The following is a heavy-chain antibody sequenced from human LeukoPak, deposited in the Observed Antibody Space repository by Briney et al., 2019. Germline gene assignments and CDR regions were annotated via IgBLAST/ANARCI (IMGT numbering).Heavy chain of an antibody. CDR2: INPNSGGT. CDR3: ARDLPSPGISVADDY. D-gene: IGHD6-19*01. V-gene: IGHV1-2*06. J-gene: IGHJ4*02. Sequence: GASVKVSCRASGYTFTGYYKFWLRQAPGQGLEWMGRINPNSGGTNCAQKFQGRVTMTRDTSITTAYMELSSLSSDDTAVYYCARDLPSPGISVADDYWGQGTLVTVSS. CDR1: GYTFTGYY.